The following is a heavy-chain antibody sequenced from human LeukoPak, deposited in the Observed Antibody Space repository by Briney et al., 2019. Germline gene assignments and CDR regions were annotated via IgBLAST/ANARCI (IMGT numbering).Heavy chain of an antibody. CDR2: MYYSGSP. J-gene: IGHJ5*01. V-gene: IGHV4-59*08. Sequence: PSETLSLTCTVSGGSISSYYWSWIRQPPGKGLEWIGYMYYSGSPNYNPSLKSRVTISVDRSTNQLSLKLSSVTAADTAVYYCARHGEQQLVRRWFDSCGQGTLVTVSS. D-gene: IGHD6-13*01. CDR1: GGSISSYY. CDR3: ARHGEQQLVRRWFDS.